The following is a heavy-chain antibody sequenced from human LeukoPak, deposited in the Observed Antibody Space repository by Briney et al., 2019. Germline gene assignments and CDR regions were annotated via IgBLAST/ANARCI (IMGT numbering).Heavy chain of an antibody. V-gene: IGHV1-46*01. CDR1: GFTFSSYY. Sequence: GASVKVSCKASGFTFSSYYMHWVRQAPGQGPEWVGIINPSGGSTTYAQNFQGRVTMTRDTSTSTVYMELSSLRSEDTAVYYCARVLLHTYGYIDYWGQGTLVTVSS. D-gene: IGHD5-18*01. CDR3: ARVLLHTYGYIDY. J-gene: IGHJ4*02. CDR2: INPSGGST.